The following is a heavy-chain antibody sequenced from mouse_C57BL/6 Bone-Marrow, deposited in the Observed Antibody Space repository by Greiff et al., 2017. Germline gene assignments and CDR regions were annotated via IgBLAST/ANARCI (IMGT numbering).Heavy chain of an antibody. CDR1: GYTFTSYG. D-gene: IGHD2-3*01. Sequence: QVQLKQSGAELARPGASVKLSCKASGYTFTSYGISWVKQRTGQGLEWIGEIYPRSGNTYYNEKFKGKATLTADKSSSTAYMELRSLTSEDSAVYFCASGGRWPDGYFDVWGTGTTVTVSS. CDR3: ASGGRWPDGYFDV. CDR2: IYPRSGNT. J-gene: IGHJ1*03. V-gene: IGHV1-81*01.